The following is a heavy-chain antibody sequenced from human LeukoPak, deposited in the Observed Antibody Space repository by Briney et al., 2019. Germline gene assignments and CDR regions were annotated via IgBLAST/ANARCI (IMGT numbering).Heavy chain of an antibody. V-gene: IGHV4-34*01. CDR2: INHSGST. CDR1: GGSISTYY. CDR3: ARGQGRYYYYYMDV. Sequence: PSETLSLTCTVSGGSISTYYWSWIRQPPGKGLEWIGEINHSGSTNYNPSLKSRVTISVDTSKNQFSLKLSSVTAADTAVYYCARGQGRYYYYYMDVWGKGTTVTVSS. J-gene: IGHJ6*03.